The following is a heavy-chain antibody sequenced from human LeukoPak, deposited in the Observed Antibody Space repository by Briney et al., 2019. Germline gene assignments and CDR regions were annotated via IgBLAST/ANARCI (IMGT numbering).Heavy chain of an antibody. V-gene: IGHV1-46*01. CDR3: ARESLGSYKTVVIVARGHDAFDM. CDR2: INPSAGST. D-gene: IGHD3-22*01. CDR1: GYTFTKYY. Sequence: GASVKVSCKASGYTFTKYYIHWVRQAPGQGLEWMGIINPSAGSTNYAQKFQGRVTLTRDTSTSTVYMNVSNLRSEDTAVYYCARESLGSYKTVVIVARGHDAFDMWGQGKRVTVSS. J-gene: IGHJ3*02.